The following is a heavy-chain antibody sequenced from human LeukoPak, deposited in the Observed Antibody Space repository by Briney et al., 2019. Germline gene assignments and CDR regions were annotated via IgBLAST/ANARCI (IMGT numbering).Heavy chain of an antibody. J-gene: IGHJ4*02. Sequence: GGSLRLSCAASGFTFSNYAMSWVRQAPGKGLEWVGRIKSKTDGGTTDYAAPVKGRFTISGDDSKNTLYLQMNSLKTEDTAVYYCATRLIAAAGFDYWGRGTLVTVSS. D-gene: IGHD6-13*01. CDR3: ATRLIAAAGFDY. CDR2: IKSKTDGGTT. CDR1: GFTFSNYA. V-gene: IGHV3-15*01.